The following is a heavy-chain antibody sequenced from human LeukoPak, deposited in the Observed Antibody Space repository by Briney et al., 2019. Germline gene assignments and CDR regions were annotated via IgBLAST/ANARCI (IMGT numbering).Heavy chain of an antibody. CDR1: GGSISSSSYY. Sequence: SETLSLTCTVSGGSISSSSYYWGWIRQPPGKGLEWIGSIYHSGSTYYNPSLKSRVTISVDTSKNQFSLKLSSVTAADTAVYYCASSAMVTHFDYWGQGTLVTVSS. CDR3: ASSAMVTHFDY. CDR2: IYHSGST. J-gene: IGHJ4*02. D-gene: IGHD5-18*01. V-gene: IGHV4-39*07.